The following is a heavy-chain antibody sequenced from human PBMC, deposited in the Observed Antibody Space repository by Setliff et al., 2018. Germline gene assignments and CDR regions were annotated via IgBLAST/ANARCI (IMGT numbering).Heavy chain of an antibody. CDR3: VRHPYYDSSGYYSYFDY. CDR2: IYPGDSDT. CDR1: GYSFTTSW. V-gene: IGHV5-51*01. Sequence: PGESLKISCKASGYSFTTSWIAWVRQKPGKGLEWMGIIYPGDSDTQYSPSFQGQVTFSSDTSIATAYLHWTSLKASDTAMYYCVRHPYYDSSGYYSYFDYWGQGALVTVSS. J-gene: IGHJ4*02. D-gene: IGHD3-22*01.